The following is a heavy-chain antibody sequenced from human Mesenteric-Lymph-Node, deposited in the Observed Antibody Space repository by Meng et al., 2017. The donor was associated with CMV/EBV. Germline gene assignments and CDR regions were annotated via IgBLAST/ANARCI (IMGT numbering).Heavy chain of an antibody. CDR2: IYGGGTT. CDR3: AGESGVPNGMDV. J-gene: IGHJ6*02. V-gene: IGHV3-53*01. D-gene: IGHD2-2*01. Sequence: GESLKISCAASAFTVSKNYMNWVRQAPGKGLEWVSVIYGGGTTYYADSVKGRFTISRDNSNNTLFHQMNSLRAEDTAVYYCAGESGVPNGMDVWGQGTTVTVSS. CDR1: AFTVSKNY.